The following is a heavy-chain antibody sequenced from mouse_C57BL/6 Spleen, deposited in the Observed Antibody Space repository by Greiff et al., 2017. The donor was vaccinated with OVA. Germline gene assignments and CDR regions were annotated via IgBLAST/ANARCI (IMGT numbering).Heavy chain of an antibody. J-gene: IGHJ2*01. CDR1: GFISINYW. D-gene: IGHD2-1*01. CDR3: TAYGNFFDY. Sequence: EVKLMESGGGLVQPGGSLNPSCFASGFISINYWMNWVRRSPGRGLGWVAQIRLKSDNYGTHYAESVKGRFTISRDDSKSSVYLQMNNLRAEDTGIYYCTAYGNFFDYWGQGTTLTVSS. CDR2: IRLKSDNYGT. V-gene: IGHV6-3*01.